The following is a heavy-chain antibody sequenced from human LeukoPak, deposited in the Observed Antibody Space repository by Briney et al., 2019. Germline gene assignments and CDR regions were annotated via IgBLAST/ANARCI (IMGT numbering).Heavy chain of an antibody. CDR2: IIPIFGTA. J-gene: IGHJ4*02. CDR1: GGTFSSYA. D-gene: IGHD3-10*01. V-gene: IGHV1-69*13. Sequence: SVKVSCKASGGTFSSYAISWVRQAPGQGLEWMGGIIPIFGTANYAQKFQGRVTITADESTSTAYMELSSLRSEDTAVYYCATTIENYYGSGSRYWGQGTLVTVSS. CDR3: ATTIENYYGSGSRY.